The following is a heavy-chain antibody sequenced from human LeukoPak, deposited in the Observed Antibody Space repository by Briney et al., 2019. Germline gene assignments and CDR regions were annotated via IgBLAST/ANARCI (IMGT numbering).Heavy chain of an antibody. CDR2: ISGGGGST. D-gene: IGHD3-10*01. V-gene: IGHV3-23*01. J-gene: IGHJ5*02. CDR1: GFSFSIYA. Sequence: GGSLRLSCGVSGFSFSIYAMSWVRQAPGKGLEWVSGISGGGGSTYYADSVKGRFTSSRDNSKNTLYLQMNSLRAEDTAVYYCAKQFVDVWGQGTLVTVSS. CDR3: AKQFVDV.